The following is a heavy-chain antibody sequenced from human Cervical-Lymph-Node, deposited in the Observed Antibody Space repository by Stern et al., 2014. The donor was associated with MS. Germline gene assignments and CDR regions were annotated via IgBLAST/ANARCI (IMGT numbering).Heavy chain of an antibody. D-gene: IGHD6-13*01. CDR3: LKDKEAAGTDVFDI. CDR2: ISWNSGYI. V-gene: IGHV3-9*01. CDR1: GFTFDDHA. J-gene: IGHJ3*02. Sequence: QLVESGGGLVQPGRSLRLSCAASGFTFDDHAMHWVRQAPGKALEWVSGISWNSGYIGYAASVKGRFTISRDNAKKSLHLQMNSLRVEDTALYYCLKDKEAAGTDVFDIGGQGTMVSVSS.